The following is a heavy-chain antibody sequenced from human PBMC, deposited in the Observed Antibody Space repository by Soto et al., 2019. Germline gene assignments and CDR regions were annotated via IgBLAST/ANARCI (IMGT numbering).Heavy chain of an antibody. V-gene: IGHV3-23*01. D-gene: IGHD4-17*01. J-gene: IGHJ4*02. Sequence: LSLTCAASGFTFSSYAMSWVRQAPGKGLEWVSAISGSGGSTYYADSVKGRFTISRDNSKNTLYLQMNSLRAEDTAVYYCANEAIDYGDYRTDYWGQGTLVTVSS. CDR3: ANEAIDYGDYRTDY. CDR1: GFTFSSYA. CDR2: ISGSGGST.